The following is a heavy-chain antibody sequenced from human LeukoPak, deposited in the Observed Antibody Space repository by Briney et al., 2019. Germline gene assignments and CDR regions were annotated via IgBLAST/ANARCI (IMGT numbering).Heavy chain of an antibody. CDR3: ERDIGCSSTSCPPSYYYGMDV. J-gene: IGHJ6*04. CDR2: IIPIFGTA. CDR1: GGTFSSYA. V-gene: IGHV1-69*01. Sequence: GSSVKVSCKASGGTFSSYAVSWVRQAPGQGLEWMGGIIPIFGTANYAQKFQGRVTITADESTSTAYMELSSLRSEDTAVYYCERDIGCSSTSCPPSYYYGMDVWGKGTTVTVSS. D-gene: IGHD2-2*01.